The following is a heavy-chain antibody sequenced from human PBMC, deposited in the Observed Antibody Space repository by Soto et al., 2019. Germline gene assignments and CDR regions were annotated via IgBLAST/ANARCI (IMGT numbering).Heavy chain of an antibody. CDR3: AREHQLLPNWFAP. J-gene: IGHJ5*02. D-gene: IGHD2-2*01. CDR2: IYYSGST. Sequence: SETLSLTCTVSGGSISSGDYYWSWIRQPPGKGLEWIGYIYYSGSTYYNPSLKSRVTISVDTSKNQFSLKLSSVTAADTAVYYCAREHQLLPNWFAPWGQGTRVTVSS. CDR1: GGSISSGDYY. V-gene: IGHV4-30-4*01.